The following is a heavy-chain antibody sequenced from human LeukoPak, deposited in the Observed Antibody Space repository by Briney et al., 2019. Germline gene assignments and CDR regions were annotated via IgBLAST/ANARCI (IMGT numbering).Heavy chain of an antibody. D-gene: IGHD3-16*01. CDR2: IFGGGST. CDR1: GFTVSSNY. Sequence: GGSLRLSCAASGFTVSSNYMTWVRQAPGKGLEWVSVIFGGGSTYYADSVKGRFTIPRDNSKNTLFLQMNSLRVEDTAVYYCARGPGGYDNWGQGTLVTVSS. V-gene: IGHV3-66*01. CDR3: ARGPGGYDN. J-gene: IGHJ4*02.